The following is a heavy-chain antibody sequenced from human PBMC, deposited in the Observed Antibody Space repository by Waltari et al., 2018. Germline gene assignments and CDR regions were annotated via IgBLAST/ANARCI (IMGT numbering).Heavy chain of an antibody. D-gene: IGHD4-4*01. CDR1: GGSISIYQ. CDR2: LHDSGGT. V-gene: IGHV4-59*01. Sequence: QVQLQESGPGLVKPSETLSLTCTVSGGSISIYQWSWFRQPPGRGLEWIGYLHDSGGTNYNPSLKSRVTISVDKSKNQFSLKLRSVTTADTAVYYCARADVTSPYYYYGLDVWGQGTTVTVSS. CDR3: ARADVTSPYYYYGLDV. J-gene: IGHJ6*02.